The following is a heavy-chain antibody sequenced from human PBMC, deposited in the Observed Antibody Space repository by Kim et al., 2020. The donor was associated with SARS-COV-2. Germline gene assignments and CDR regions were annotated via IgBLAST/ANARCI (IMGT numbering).Heavy chain of an antibody. CDR2: ISWNSGSI. CDR1: GFTFDDYA. V-gene: IGHV3-9*01. J-gene: IGHJ4*02. Sequence: GGSLRLSCAASGFTFDDYAMHWVRQAPGKGLEWVSGISWNSGSIGYADSVKGRFTISRDNAKNSLYLQMNSLRAEDTALYYCAKSSPDYYDSSGPTPLDYWGQGTLVTVSS. CDR3: AKSSPDYYDSSGPTPLDY. D-gene: IGHD3-22*01.